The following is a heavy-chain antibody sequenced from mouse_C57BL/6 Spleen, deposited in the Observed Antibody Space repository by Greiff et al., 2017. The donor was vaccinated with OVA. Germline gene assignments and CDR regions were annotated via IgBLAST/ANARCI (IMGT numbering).Heavy chain of an antibody. CDR2: IHPNSGST. Sequence: QVQLQQPGAELVKPGASVKLSCKASGYTFTSYWMHWVKQRPGQGLEWIGMIHPNSGSTNYNEKFKSKATLTVDKSSSTAYMQLSSLTSEDSAVYYCARLSSSGYIRLFDYWGQGTTLTVSS. CDR1: GYTFTSYW. CDR3: ARLSSSGYIRLFDY. D-gene: IGHD3-2*02. J-gene: IGHJ2*01. V-gene: IGHV1-64*01.